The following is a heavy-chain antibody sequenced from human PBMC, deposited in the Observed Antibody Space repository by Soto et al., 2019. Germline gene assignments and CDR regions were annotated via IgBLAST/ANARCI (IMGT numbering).Heavy chain of an antibody. J-gene: IGHJ4*02. CDR3: AKKGAPHLTGYADFDY. V-gene: IGHV3-23*01. CDR1: GFTFSSYA. Sequence: EVQLLESGGGLVQPGGSLRLSCAASGFTFSSYAMSWVRQAPGKGLEWVSAISGSGGSTYYADSVKGRFTISRDNSKNTLYLQMNSLRAEDTAVYYCAKKGAPHLTGYADFDYWGQGTLVTVSS. CDR2: ISGSGGST. D-gene: IGHD3-9*01.